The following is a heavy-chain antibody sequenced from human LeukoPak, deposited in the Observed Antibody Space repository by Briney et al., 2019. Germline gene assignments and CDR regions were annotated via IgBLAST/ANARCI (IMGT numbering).Heavy chain of an antibody. CDR2: INAGNGNT. V-gene: IGHV1-3*01. Sequence: ASVKVSCKASGYTFTSYAMHWVRQAPGQRLEWMGWINAGNGNTEYSQKFQGRVTITRDTSASTAYMELSSLRSEDTAVYYCARTYYDFWSRFWQFDPWGQGTLVTVSS. CDR3: ARTYYDFWSRFWQFDP. D-gene: IGHD3-3*01. J-gene: IGHJ5*02. CDR1: GYTFTSYA.